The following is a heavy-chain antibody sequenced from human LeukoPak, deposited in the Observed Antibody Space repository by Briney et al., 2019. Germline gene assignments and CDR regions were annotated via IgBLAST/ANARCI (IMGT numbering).Heavy chain of an antibody. CDR1: GGSLRGFF. V-gene: IGHV4-34*01. CDR2: INDSGSI. J-gene: IGHJ6*03. Sequence: SEPLSLTCDVYGGSLRGFFWSWIRQPPGKGLEWIGEINDSGSINYNPSLKTRVTISLDTSKNQFSLKLSSVTAADTAIYYCARVESYYFYYMDVWGKGTTVTVSS. CDR3: ARVESYYFYYMDV.